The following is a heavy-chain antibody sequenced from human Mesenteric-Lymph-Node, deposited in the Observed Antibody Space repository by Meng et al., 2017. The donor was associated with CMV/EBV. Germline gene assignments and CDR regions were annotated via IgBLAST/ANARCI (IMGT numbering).Heavy chain of an antibody. J-gene: IGHJ3*01. V-gene: IGHV1-2*02. CDR1: GYTFTDHY. CDR3: ATSRWQQLYANVFDL. CDR2: INPNSGDT. D-gene: IGHD6-13*01. Sequence: ASVKVSCKASGYTFTDHYLYWVRRAPGQGLEWMGWINPNSGDTRYAQKFQGRVSMTRDTSISTAYMELSRLTFDDTAVYFCATSRWQQLYANVFDLWGQGTLVTVSS.